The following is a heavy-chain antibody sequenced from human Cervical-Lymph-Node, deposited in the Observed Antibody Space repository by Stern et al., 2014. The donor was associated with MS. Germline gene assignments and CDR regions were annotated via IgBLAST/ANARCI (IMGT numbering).Heavy chain of an antibody. CDR1: GFTFSSYG. CDR3: ARSSSPSPYYYYGMDV. V-gene: IGHV3-33*01. D-gene: IGHD6-13*01. J-gene: IGHJ6*02. CDR2: IWYDGSNK. Sequence: VQLEESGGGVVQPGRSLRLSCAASGFTFSSYGMHWVRQAPGKGLEWVAVIWYDGSNKYYAASVKGRFTISRDNSKNTLYLQMNSLRAEDTAVYYCARSSSPSPYYYYGMDVWGQGTTVTVSS.